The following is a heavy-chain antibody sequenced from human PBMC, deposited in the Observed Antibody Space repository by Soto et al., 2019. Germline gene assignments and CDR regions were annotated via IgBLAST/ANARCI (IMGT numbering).Heavy chain of an antibody. CDR3: AKDAGYCSSISCYLFDY. Sequence: PGGSLRLSCAASVFTFSSYAMSWVRQAPGKGLEWVSAISGSGGSTYYADSVKGRFTISRDNSKNTLYLQMNSLRAEDTAVYYCAKDAGYCSSISCYLFDYWGQGTLVTVSS. V-gene: IGHV3-23*01. CDR2: ISGSGGST. D-gene: IGHD2-2*01. CDR1: VFTFSSYA. J-gene: IGHJ4*02.